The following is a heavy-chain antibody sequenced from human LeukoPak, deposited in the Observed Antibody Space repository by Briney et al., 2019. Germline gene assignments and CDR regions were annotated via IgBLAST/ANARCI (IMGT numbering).Heavy chain of an antibody. Sequence: GASVKVSCKASGYTFTGYYMHWVRQAPGQGLEWMGRINPNSGGTNYAQKFQGRVTMTRDTSISTAYMELSRLRSDDTAVYYCARETGSRRWSTCRSTDYWGQGTLVTVSS. CDR3: ARETGSRRWSTCRSTDY. CDR1: GYTFTGYY. D-gene: IGHD2-8*02. V-gene: IGHV1-2*06. J-gene: IGHJ4*02. CDR2: INPNSGGT.